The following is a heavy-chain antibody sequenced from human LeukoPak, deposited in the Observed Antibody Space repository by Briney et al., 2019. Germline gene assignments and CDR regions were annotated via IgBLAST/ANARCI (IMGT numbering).Heavy chain of an antibody. Sequence: SETLSLTCAVYGGSFSGYFWSWIRQSPGKGLEWIGEINHNGSINYNPSLKSRVTISVDTSKNQFSLKLSSVTAADTAVYYCARKYYYGSGSYYNYWGQGTLVTVSS. CDR2: INHNGSI. CDR3: ARKYYYGSGSYYNY. V-gene: IGHV4-34*01. CDR1: GGSFSGYF. D-gene: IGHD3-10*01. J-gene: IGHJ4*02.